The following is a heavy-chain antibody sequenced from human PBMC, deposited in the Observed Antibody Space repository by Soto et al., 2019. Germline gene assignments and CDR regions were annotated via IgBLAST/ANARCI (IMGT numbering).Heavy chain of an antibody. V-gene: IGHV3-21*01. CDR2: ISGTSDYI. CDR1: GFTFSSSS. CDR3: ARDETAGSSTSN. Sequence: LRLSCATSGFTFSSSSMNWVRQAPGKRLEWVSSISGTSDYIDYVDAVKGRFTISRDNAKNSLYLQMNSLRVEDTALYFCARDETAGSSTSNWGQGTLVTVSS. J-gene: IGHJ4*02. D-gene: IGHD2-2*01.